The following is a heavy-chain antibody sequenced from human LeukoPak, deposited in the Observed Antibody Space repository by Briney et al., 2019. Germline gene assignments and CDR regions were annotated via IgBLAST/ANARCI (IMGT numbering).Heavy chain of an antibody. CDR1: GGSISSYY. CDR2: IYTSGST. CDR3: ARSYSSSWTSYYYYYMDV. J-gene: IGHJ6*03. V-gene: IGHV4-4*09. D-gene: IGHD6-13*01. Sequence: PSETLSLTCTVSGGSISSYYWSWIRQPPGKGLEWIGYIYTSGSTNYNPSLKSRVTISVDTSKNQFSLKLSSVTAADTAVYYCARSYSSSWTSYYYYYMDVWGKGTTVTVSS.